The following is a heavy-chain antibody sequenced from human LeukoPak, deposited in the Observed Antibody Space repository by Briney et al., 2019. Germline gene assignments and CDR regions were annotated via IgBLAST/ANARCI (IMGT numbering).Heavy chain of an antibody. D-gene: IGHD3-22*01. Sequence: GGSLRLSCAASGFTFSDYYMTWIRQAPGKGLEWVSSITSSIDSSTYYADSVKGRFTISRDNAKNSLYLQMNSLRGEDTAVYYCARNGPVPDSRGYTDYWGQGTLVTVSS. CDR3: ARNGPVPDSRGYTDY. CDR2: ITSSIDSST. J-gene: IGHJ4*02. V-gene: IGHV3-11*01. CDR1: GFTFSDYY.